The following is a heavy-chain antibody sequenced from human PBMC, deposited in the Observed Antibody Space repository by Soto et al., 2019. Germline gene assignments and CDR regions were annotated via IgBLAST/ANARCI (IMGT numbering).Heavy chain of an antibody. V-gene: IGHV3-64D*06. Sequence: SGFTFNSYAMHWVRQAPGKGLEYVSSISTNGGSTDYADSVEGRFTISRDNSKNTVYLQMSSLRVEDTAVYYCVKGEYYYDSSGYYPFDYWGQGTLVTVSS. D-gene: IGHD3-22*01. CDR3: VKGEYYYDSSGYYPFDY. CDR1: GFTFNSYA. J-gene: IGHJ4*02. CDR2: ISTNGGST.